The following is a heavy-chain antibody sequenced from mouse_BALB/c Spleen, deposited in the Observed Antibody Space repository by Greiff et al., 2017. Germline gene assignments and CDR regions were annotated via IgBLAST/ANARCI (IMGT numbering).Heavy chain of an antibody. J-gene: IGHJ4*01. CDR2: ISYSGST. V-gene: IGHV3-2*02. CDR3: ARMDYRFYAMDY. CDR1: GYSITSDYA. D-gene: IGHD2-14*01. Sequence: VQLQQSGPGLVKPSQSLSLTCTVTGYSITSDYAWNWIRQFPGNKLEWMGYISYSGSTSYNPSLKSRISITRDTSKNQFFLQLNSVTTEDTATYYCARMDYRFYAMDYWGQGTSVTVSS.